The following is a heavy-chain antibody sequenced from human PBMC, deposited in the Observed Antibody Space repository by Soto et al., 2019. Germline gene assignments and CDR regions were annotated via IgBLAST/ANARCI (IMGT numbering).Heavy chain of an antibody. CDR3: ARAVAGPQNFDY. V-gene: IGHV1-18*01. J-gene: IGHJ4*02. CDR2: ISAYNGNT. CDR1: GYTFTSYG. D-gene: IGHD6-19*01. Sequence: QVQLVQSGAEVKKPGASVKVSCKASGYTFTSYGISWVRQAPGQGLEWMGWISAYNGNTKYAQKVQRRVTMTTDTSTSKAYMELRSLRSDDTAVYYCARAVAGPQNFDYWGQGTLVTVSS.